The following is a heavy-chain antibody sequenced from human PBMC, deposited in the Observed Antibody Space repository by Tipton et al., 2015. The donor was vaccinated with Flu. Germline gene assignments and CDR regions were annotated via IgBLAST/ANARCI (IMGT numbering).Heavy chain of an antibody. V-gene: IGHV4-34*01. Sequence: TLSLTCTVSGGSISSYYWSWIRQPPGKGLEWIGEINHSGSTNYNPSLKSRVTISVDTSKNQFSLKLSSVTAADTAVYYCARLYGSENYFDYWGQGTLVTVSS. CDR1: GGSISSYY. J-gene: IGHJ4*02. CDR3: ARLYGSENYFDY. D-gene: IGHD3-10*01. CDR2: INHSGST.